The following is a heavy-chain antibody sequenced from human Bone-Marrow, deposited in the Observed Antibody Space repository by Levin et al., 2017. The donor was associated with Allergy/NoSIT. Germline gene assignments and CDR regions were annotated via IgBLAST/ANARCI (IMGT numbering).Heavy chain of an antibody. CDR3: TSVAHNNFGGLTAFET. Sequence: GGSLRLSCAALGFKFTGSSIHWVRQASGRGLEWVGRIRNRAHNYATTYSDSVRGRFTMSRDESGNTAFLQMNSLNAEDAAVYYCTSVAHNNFGGLTAFETWGQGTMVTVSS. D-gene: IGHD3-10*01. CDR1: GFKFTGSS. CDR2: IRNRAHNYAT. V-gene: IGHV3-73*01. J-gene: IGHJ3*02.